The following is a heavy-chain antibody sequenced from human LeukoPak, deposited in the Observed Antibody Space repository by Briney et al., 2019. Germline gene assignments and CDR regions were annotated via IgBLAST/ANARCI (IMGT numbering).Heavy chain of an antibody. Sequence: SMKASSQASAHTFTGQYMHWVRQAPGQGLGWMGWINPNRGGTNYAQKVKGRVTMTRDTSISTAYMELSRLRYDDTAMYNCARGVLWSYSGSYYDWDYWGQGTLVTVSA. V-gene: IGHV1-2*02. CDR1: AHTFTGQY. J-gene: IGHJ4*02. D-gene: IGHD1-26*01. CDR3: ARGVLWSYSGSYYDWDY. CDR2: INPNRGGT.